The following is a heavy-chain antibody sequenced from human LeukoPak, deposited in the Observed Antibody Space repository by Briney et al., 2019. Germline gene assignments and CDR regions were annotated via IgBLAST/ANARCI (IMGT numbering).Heavy chain of an antibody. D-gene: IGHD1-26*01. CDR2: IIPILGIA. CDR3: ARGGRGAQGWFDP. CDR1: GGTFSSYA. Sequence: SVKVSCKASGGTFSSYAISWVRQAPGQGLEWMGRIIPILGIANYTQKFQGRVTITADKSTSTAYMELSSLRSEDTAVYYCARGGRGAQGWFDPWGQGTLVTVSS. J-gene: IGHJ5*02. V-gene: IGHV1-69*04.